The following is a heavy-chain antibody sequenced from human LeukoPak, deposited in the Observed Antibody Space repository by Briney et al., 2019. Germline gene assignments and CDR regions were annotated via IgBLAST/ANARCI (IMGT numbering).Heavy chain of an antibody. J-gene: IGHJ3*02. D-gene: IGHD1-14*01. V-gene: IGHV3-53*01. CDR1: GFTVTSNY. Sequence: GGSLRLSCSASGFTVTSNYMNWVRQAPGKGLEWVSVIYRSGSTYYADSVKGRFTISRDNSKNTLFLQMNSLGAEDTAVYYCASAGTYNSYDAFDIWGQGTMVTVSP. CDR2: IYRSGST. CDR3: ASAGTYNSYDAFDI.